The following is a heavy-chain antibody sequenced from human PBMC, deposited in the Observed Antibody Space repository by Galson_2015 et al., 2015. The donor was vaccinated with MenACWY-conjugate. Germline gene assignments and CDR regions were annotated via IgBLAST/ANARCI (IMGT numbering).Heavy chain of an antibody. CDR3: ARHPPGGRGLDV. V-gene: IGHV5-51*01. J-gene: IGHJ6*02. CDR1: GCSFTNYW. Sequence: QSGAEVKKPGESLKISCTGSGCSFTNYWIGWVRQMPGKGLEWMGLFNPANSETRYSPSFQGQVTISADESISTAYLQWTSLKASDTAMYYCARHPPGGRGLDVWGRGTTVTVSS. D-gene: IGHD1-26*01. CDR2: FNPANSET.